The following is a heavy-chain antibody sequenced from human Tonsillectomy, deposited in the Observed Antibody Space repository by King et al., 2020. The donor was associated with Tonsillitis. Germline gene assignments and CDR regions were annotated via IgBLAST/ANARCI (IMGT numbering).Heavy chain of an antibody. Sequence: PLVASGAEVTKPGESLMLSCPASGYRFTNYWIGWVRQMPGTCLEWLGTIYPGDSDTRYHPSFPGPVTISSAKSISTADLPGSRLKASDTAMYYCARQKGQTGVTPEDAFEIWGQGTMVTVSS. CDR1: GYRFTNYW. J-gene: IGHJ3*02. D-gene: IGHD4-23*01. CDR3: ARQKGQTGVTPEDAFEI. V-gene: IGHV5-51*01. CDR2: IYPGDSDT.